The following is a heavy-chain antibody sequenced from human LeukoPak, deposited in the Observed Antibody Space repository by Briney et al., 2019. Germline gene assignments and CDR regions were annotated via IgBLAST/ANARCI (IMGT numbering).Heavy chain of an antibody. CDR2: INAGNGNT. V-gene: IGHV1-3*01. D-gene: IGHD3-10*01. Sequence: ASVKVSCKASGYTFTSYAMHWVRQAPGQRLEWMGWINAGNGNTKYSQKFQGRVTITRDTSASTAYMELSSLRSEDTAVYYCARGPHYYGSGSYSKGKCWFDPWGQGTLVTVSS. CDR3: ARGPHYYGSGSYSKGKCWFDP. CDR1: GYTFTSYA. J-gene: IGHJ5*02.